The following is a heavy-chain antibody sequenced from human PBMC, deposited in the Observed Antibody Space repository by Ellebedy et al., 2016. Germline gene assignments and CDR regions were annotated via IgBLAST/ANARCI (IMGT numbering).Heavy chain of an antibody. CDR3: ARGGGPELDY. CDR2: ISGSGITI. J-gene: IGHJ4*02. D-gene: IGHD1-14*01. V-gene: IGHV3-11*01. Sequence: GESLKISXAASGFTFSDYYMSWIRQIPGKGLEWVSYISGSGITIYYEDPVKGRFTISRDNAKKSLYLHMNGLRAEDTAVYYCARGGGPELDYWGQGTLVTVSS. CDR1: GFTFSDYY.